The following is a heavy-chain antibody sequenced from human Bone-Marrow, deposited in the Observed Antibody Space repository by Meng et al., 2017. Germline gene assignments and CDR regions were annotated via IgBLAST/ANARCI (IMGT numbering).Heavy chain of an antibody. CDR3: VFFCSGYFT. CDR2: SDHFGNT. V-gene: IGHV4-34*01. D-gene: IGHD3-3*01. CDR1: GGSLSGYY. J-gene: IGHJ5*02. Sequence: VQLQKWCARLLKTSDTLYLTCAVFGGSLSGYYCNWFRQPPGKGLEWIGGSDHFGNTIYTPSLKGRLTISVDTSKNQIFLRLSSVIAADTAVYYCVFFCSGYFTSGQGTLVTVSS.